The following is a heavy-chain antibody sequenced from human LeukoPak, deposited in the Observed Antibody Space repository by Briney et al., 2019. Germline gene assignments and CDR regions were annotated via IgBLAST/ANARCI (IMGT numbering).Heavy chain of an antibody. CDR1: GYTFTSYD. Sequence: ASVKVPCKASGYTFTSYDINWVRQATGQGLEWMGWMNPNSGNTGYAQKFQGRVTMTRNTSISTAYMELSSLRSEDTAVYYCARRVRTYYYYGMDVWGQGTTVTVSS. J-gene: IGHJ6*02. CDR3: ARRVRTYYYYGMDV. V-gene: IGHV1-8*01. D-gene: IGHD3-10*02. CDR2: MNPNSGNT.